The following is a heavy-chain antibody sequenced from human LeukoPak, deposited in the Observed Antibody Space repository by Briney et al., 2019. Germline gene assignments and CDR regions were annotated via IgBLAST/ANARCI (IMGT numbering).Heavy chain of an antibody. V-gene: IGHV1-18*01. Sequence: GASVKVSCKASGYTFTSYGISWVRQAPGQGLEWMGWISAYNGNTNYAQKLQGRVTMTTDTSTSTAYMELRGLRSDDTAVYYCARVRYDYVWGSYRYSDYWGQGTLVTVSS. J-gene: IGHJ4*02. CDR3: ARVRYDYVWGSYRYSDY. D-gene: IGHD3-16*02. CDR2: ISAYNGNT. CDR1: GYTFTSYG.